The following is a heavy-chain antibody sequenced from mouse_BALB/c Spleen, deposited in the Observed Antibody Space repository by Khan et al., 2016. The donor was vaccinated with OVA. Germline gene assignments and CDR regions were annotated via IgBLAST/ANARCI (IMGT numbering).Heavy chain of an antibody. J-gene: IGHJ2*01. D-gene: IGHD2-1*01. Sequence: VQLQQSGTVLARPGASVKMSCKASGYTFTNYWMHCVKQRPGQGLEWIGTIYPGNSDTNYNQKFTGKAKLTAVTSTSTAYMELSSLTNEDSAVYYCARNGFGNYEIWDYWGQGTTLTVSS. CDR3: ARNGFGNYEIWDY. CDR2: IYPGNSDT. V-gene: IGHV1-5*01. CDR1: GYTFTNYW.